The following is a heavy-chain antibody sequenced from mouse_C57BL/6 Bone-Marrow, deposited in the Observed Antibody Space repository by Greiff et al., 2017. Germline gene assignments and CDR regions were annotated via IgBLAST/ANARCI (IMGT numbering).Heavy chain of an antibody. V-gene: IGHV1-64*01. Sequence: VQLQQPGAELVKPGASVKLSCKASGYTFTTYWMHWVKQRPGQGLEWIGMIHPNSGGTNYNEKFKSKATLTVDKSSSTAYMQLSSLTSDDSAVCYCARLSFGYAMDYWGQGTSVTVSS. J-gene: IGHJ4*01. CDR3: ARLSFGYAMDY. CDR2: IHPNSGGT. CDR1: GYTFTTYW.